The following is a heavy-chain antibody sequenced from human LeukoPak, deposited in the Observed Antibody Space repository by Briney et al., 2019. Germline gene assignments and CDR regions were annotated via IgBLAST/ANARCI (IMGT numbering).Heavy chain of an antibody. CDR3: ARPYYYDSRIDP. Sequence: SETLSLTCTVSGGSISSGDYYWSWICQPPGKGLEWIAYMYYSGSTYYNPSLKSRVTMSADTSKNQLTLKLSSVTAADTAVYYCARPYYYDSRIDPWGQGILVTVSS. CDR2: MYYSGST. D-gene: IGHD3-22*01. CDR1: GGSISSGDYY. V-gene: IGHV4-30-4*01. J-gene: IGHJ5*02.